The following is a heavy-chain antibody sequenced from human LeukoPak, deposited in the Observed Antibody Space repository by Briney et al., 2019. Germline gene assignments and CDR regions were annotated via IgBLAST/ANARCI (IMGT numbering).Heavy chain of an antibody. V-gene: IGHV3-7*01. D-gene: IGHD3-22*01. Sequence: PGGSLRLSCAASGFTFSSYWMSWVRQAPGKGLEWVANIKQDGSEKYYVDSVKGRFTISRDNAKNSLYLQMNSLRAEDTAVYYCAKDMRYDSSGYYYGTTLFDYWGQGTLVTVSS. CDR2: IKQDGSEK. J-gene: IGHJ4*02. CDR3: AKDMRYDSSGYYYGTTLFDY. CDR1: GFTFSSYW.